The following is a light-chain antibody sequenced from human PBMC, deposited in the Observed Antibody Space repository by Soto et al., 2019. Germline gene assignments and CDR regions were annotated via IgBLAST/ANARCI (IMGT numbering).Light chain of an antibody. CDR1: QHINNW. J-gene: IGKJ1*01. V-gene: IGKV1-5*01. CDR2: DAS. CDR3: QQYGSFWT. Sequence: DIQMTQSPSTLSASVGDRVTITCRASQHINNWVAWYQQRSGEAPRLLIYDASTLESGVPSRFSGSGSGTEFTLTISKLRPDDFATYYCQQYGSFWTFGHGTKVQMK.